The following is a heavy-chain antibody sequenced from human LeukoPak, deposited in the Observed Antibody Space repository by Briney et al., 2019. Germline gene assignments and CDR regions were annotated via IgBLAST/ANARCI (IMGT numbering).Heavy chain of an antibody. CDR1: GFTFSNYA. Sequence: GGSLRLSCAASGFTFSNYAMTWVRQAPGKGLEWVSAISGSGGSTYYADSVKGRFTISRDNSKNTLYLQMSSLRAEDTAVYYCAKGSPIFWFDPWGQGTLVTVSS. CDR3: AKGSPIFWFDP. D-gene: IGHD3-3*01. V-gene: IGHV3-23*01. J-gene: IGHJ5*02. CDR2: ISGSGGST.